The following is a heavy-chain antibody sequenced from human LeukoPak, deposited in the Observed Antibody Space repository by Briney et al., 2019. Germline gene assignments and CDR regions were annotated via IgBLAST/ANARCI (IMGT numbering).Heavy chain of an antibody. J-gene: IGHJ5*02. CDR2: IYSGGNT. CDR3: VRLMGSGWFDP. D-gene: IGHD1-26*01. Sequence: GWSLRLSCAASGFTVSSSPINWVRQAPGRGLEWVSVIYSGGNTFYADSVKGRFTISRHNSENTLYLQMNSLSADDTAVYYCVRLMGSGWFDPWGQGTLVTVFS. CDR1: GFTVSSSP. V-gene: IGHV3-53*04.